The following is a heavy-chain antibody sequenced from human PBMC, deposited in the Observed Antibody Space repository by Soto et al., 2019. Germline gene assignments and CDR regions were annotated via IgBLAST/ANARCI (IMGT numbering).Heavy chain of an antibody. D-gene: IGHD2-2*01. CDR3: ARAGYCGSTSYYLDY. V-gene: IGHV1-69*06. CDR1: GGTFSSYA. Sequence: SVKVSCKASGGTFSSYAISWVRQAPGQGLEWMGGIIPIFGTANYAQKFQGRVTITADKSTSTAYMELSSLRSEDTAVYYCARAGYCGSTSYYLDYWGQGTLVTVSS. CDR2: IIPIFGTA. J-gene: IGHJ4*02.